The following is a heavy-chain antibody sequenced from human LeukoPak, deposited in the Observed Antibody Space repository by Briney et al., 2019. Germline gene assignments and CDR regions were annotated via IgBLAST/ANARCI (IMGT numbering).Heavy chain of an antibody. CDR2: ISSSGSYI. CDR1: GFTFSTYS. J-gene: IGHJ4*02. Sequence: PGGSLRLSCAASGFTFSTYSMNWVRQAPGKGLEWVSSISSSGSYIYYADSVKGRFTISRDNAKNSLYLQMNSLRAEDTAVYYCASRQQLVRPLDYWGQGTLVTVSS. D-gene: IGHD6-13*01. V-gene: IGHV3-21*04. CDR3: ASRQQLVRPLDY.